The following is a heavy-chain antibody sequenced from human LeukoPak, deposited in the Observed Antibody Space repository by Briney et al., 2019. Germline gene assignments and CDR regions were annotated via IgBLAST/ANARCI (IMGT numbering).Heavy chain of an antibody. CDR2: INLDGSIT. CDR3: ARDRGSSGPQYYFDY. D-gene: IGHD6-6*01. J-gene: IGHJ4*02. V-gene: IGHV3-74*01. CDR1: GLTFSNYW. Sequence: GGSLRLSCAPSGLTFSNYWIHWVRQHPGKGLVCVSLINLDGSITNYADSVKGRFTISRDNSKNTLYLQMNSMRDEDTAVYYCARDRGSSGPQYYFDYWGQGTLVTVSS.